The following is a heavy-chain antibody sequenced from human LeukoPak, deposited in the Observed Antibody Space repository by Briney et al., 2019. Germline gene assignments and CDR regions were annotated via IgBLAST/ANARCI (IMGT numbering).Heavy chain of an antibody. CDR2: INHSGST. D-gene: IGHD1-14*01. J-gene: IGHJ4*02. Sequence: SETLSLTCAVYGGSFSGYYWSWIRQPPGKGLEWIGEINHSGSTNHNPSLKSRVTISVDTSKNQFSLKLSSVTAADTAVYYCARGLQVLYHRAFFDYWGQGTLVTVSS. CDR3: ARGLQVLYHRAFFDY. V-gene: IGHV4-34*01. CDR1: GGSFSGYY.